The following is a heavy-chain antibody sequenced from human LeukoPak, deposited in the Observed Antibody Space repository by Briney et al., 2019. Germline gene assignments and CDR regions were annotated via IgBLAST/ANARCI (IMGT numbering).Heavy chain of an antibody. V-gene: IGHV3-23*01. Sequence: GGSLRLSCAASGFTFSSYAMSWVRQAPGKGLEWVSGISGSGIRTFSADSVKGRFTISRDNSKNTLYLQIHSLRAEDTAVYYCAKSIDFTGYSSWDYWGRGTLVTVSS. CDR1: GFTFSSYA. CDR2: ISGSGIRT. CDR3: AKSIDFTGYSSWDY. J-gene: IGHJ4*02. D-gene: IGHD3-9*01.